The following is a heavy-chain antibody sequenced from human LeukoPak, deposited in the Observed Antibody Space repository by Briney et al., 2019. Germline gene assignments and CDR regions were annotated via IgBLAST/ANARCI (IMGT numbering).Heavy chain of an antibody. Sequence: SVKVPCKASGGTFSSYAISWVRQAPGQGLEWMGGIIPIFGTANYAQKFQGRVTITADESTSTAYMELSSLRSEDTAVYYCASHYYDSSGYYYGFDYWGQGTLVTVSS. CDR1: GGTFSSYA. CDR3: ASHYYDSSGYYYGFDY. CDR2: IIPIFGTA. D-gene: IGHD3-22*01. V-gene: IGHV1-69*13. J-gene: IGHJ4*02.